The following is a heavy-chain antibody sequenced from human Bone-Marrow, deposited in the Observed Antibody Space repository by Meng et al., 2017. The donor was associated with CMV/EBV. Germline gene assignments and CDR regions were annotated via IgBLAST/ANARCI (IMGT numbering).Heavy chain of an antibody. J-gene: IGHJ3*02. Sequence: ASVKVSCKASGYTFTGYYMHWVRQAPGQGLEWMGWINPNSGGTNYAQKFQGRVTMTRDTSISTAYMELSRLRSEDTAVYYCARGSWDSYDILTGSVAFDIWGQGTMVTVSS. CDR3: ARGSWDSYDILTGSVAFDI. D-gene: IGHD3-9*01. V-gene: IGHV1-2*02. CDR2: INPNSGGT. CDR1: GYTFTGYY.